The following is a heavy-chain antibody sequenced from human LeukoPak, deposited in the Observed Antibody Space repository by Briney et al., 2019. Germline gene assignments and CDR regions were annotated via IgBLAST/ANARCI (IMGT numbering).Heavy chain of an antibody. J-gene: IGHJ6*02. CDR3: ARVPAAPRLYMDV. D-gene: IGHD2-2*01. CDR1: SGSVNSYY. V-gene: IGHV4-59*02. Sequence: SETLSLTCTVSSGSVNSYYWSWIRQPPGKGLEWIEYIYYSGSTNYNPSLESRVTISVDTSKNQFSLKLSSVTAADTAVYYCARVPAAPRLYMDVWGQGTTVIVSS. CDR2: IYYSGST.